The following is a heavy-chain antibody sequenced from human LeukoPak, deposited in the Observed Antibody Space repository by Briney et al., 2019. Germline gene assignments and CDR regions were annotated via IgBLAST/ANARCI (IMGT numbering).Heavy chain of an antibody. CDR1: GGTFSRYA. CDR2: IIPIFGTA. D-gene: IGHD3-3*01. V-gene: IGHV1-69*05. CDR3: ARDGFWSGGSIDY. Sequence: SVKVSCKASGGTFSRYAISWVRQAPGQGLEWMGRIIPIFGTANYAQKFQGRVTITTDESTSTAYMELSSLRSEDTAVYYCARDGFWSGGSIDYWGQGTLVTVSS. J-gene: IGHJ4*02.